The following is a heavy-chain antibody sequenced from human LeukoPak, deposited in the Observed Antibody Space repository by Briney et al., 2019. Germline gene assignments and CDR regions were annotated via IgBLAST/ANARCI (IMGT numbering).Heavy chain of an antibody. J-gene: IGHJ4*02. Sequence: PGGSLRLSCAASGLTFRSYWMSWVRQAPGKGLEWVANIKQDGSEKYYVDSVKGRFTTSRDNAKNSLYLQMDSLRVEDTAVYYCARGYSSDYWGQGTLVTVSS. CDR3: ARGYSSDY. D-gene: IGHD5-18*01. CDR2: IKQDGSEK. V-gene: IGHV3-7*01. CDR1: GLTFRSYW.